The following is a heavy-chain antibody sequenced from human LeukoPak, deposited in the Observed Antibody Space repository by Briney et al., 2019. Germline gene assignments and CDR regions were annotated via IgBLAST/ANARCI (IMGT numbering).Heavy chain of an antibody. CDR3: AKDRAVAGLRRGGEYYFDY. CDR1: GFTFSSYA. CDR2: ISGSGGST. D-gene: IGHD6-19*01. V-gene: IGHV3-23*01. J-gene: IGHJ4*02. Sequence: PGGSLRLSCAASGFTFSSYAMSWVRQAPGRGLEWALAISGSGGSTYYADSVKGRFTISRDNSKNTLYLQMNSLRAEDTAVYYCAKDRAVAGLRRGGEYYFDYWGQGTLVTVSS.